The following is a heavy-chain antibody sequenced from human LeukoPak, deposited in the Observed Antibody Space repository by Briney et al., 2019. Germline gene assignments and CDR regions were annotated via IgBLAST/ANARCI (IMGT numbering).Heavy chain of an antibody. V-gene: IGHV4-59*01. D-gene: IGHD3-22*01. J-gene: IGHJ4*02. CDR3: ARDQGYYYNSSGYEY. CDR2: IYYSGST. Sequence: SETLSLTCTVSGGSISSYYWSWIRQPPGKGLEWIGYIYYSGSTNYNPSLKSRVTISVDTSKNQFSLKLSSVTAADTAVYYCARDQGYYYNSSGYEYWGQGTLVTVSS. CDR1: GGSISSYY.